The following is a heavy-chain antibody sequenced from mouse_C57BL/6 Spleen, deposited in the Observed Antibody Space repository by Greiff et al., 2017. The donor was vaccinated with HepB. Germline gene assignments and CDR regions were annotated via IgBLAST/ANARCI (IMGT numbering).Heavy chain of an antibody. CDR1: GYTFTSYW. CDR3: ARGGNYVYYYAMDY. J-gene: IGHJ4*01. CDR2: IYPGSGST. Sequence: QVQLQQPGAELVKPGASVKMTCKASGYTFTSYWITWVKQRPGQGLEWIGDIYPGSGSTNYNEKFKSKATLTVDTSSSTAYMQLSSLTSEDSAVYYCARGGNYVYYYAMDYWGQGTSVTVSS. V-gene: IGHV1-55*01. D-gene: IGHD2-1*01.